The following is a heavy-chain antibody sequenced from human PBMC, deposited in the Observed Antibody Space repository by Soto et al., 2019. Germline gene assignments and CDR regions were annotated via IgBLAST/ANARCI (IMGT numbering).Heavy chain of an antibody. CDR2: INHSGST. J-gene: IGHJ5*02. Sequence: QVQLQQWGAGLLKPSETLSLTCAVYGGSFSGYYWSWIRQPPGKGLEWIGEINHSGSTNYNPSLKSRVTISVDTYKNQFSLKLSSVTAADTAVYYCAREDSSSWHNWFHPWGQGTLVTVSS. V-gene: IGHV4-34*01. CDR1: GGSFSGYY. CDR3: AREDSSSWHNWFHP. D-gene: IGHD6-13*01.